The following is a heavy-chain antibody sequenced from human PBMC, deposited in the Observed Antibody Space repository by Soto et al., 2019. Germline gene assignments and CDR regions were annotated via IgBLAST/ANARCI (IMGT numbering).Heavy chain of an antibody. V-gene: IGHV3-30*03. J-gene: IGHJ4*02. Sequence: GGSLRLSCAASGFTFSSYGMHWVRQAPGKGLEWVAVISYDGSNKYYADSVKGRFTISRDNSKNTLYLQMNSLRAEDTAVYYCATLGGGSYFDYWGQGTLVTVSS. CDR1: GFTFSSYG. D-gene: IGHD1-26*01. CDR3: ATLGGGSYFDY. CDR2: ISYDGSNK.